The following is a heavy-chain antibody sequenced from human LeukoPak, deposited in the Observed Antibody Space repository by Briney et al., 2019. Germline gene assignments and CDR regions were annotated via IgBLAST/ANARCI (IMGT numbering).Heavy chain of an antibody. V-gene: IGHV1-2*02. CDR2: INPNSGGT. CDR1: GYTFTGYY. Sequence: ASVKVSCKASGYTFTGYYMHWVRQAPGQGLEWMGWINPNSGGTNYAQKFQGRVTMTRDTSISTAYMEPSRLRSDDTAVYYCARADGYSYVYGGNNWFDPWGQGTLVTVSS. CDR3: ARADGYSYVYGGNNWFDP. D-gene: IGHD5-18*01. J-gene: IGHJ5*02.